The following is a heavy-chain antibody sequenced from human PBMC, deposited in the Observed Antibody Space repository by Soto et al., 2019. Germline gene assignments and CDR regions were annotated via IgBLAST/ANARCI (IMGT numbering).Heavy chain of an antibody. CDR3: ARELLRFLEWLGGGMDV. J-gene: IGHJ6*02. CDR1: GGTFSSYA. Sequence: GASVKVSCKASGGTFSSYAISWVRQAPGQGLEWMGIINPSGGSTSYAQKFQGRVTMTRDTSTSTVYMELSSLRSEDTAVYYCARELLRFLEWLGGGMDVWGQGTTVTVSS. D-gene: IGHD3-3*01. V-gene: IGHV1-46*01. CDR2: INPSGGST.